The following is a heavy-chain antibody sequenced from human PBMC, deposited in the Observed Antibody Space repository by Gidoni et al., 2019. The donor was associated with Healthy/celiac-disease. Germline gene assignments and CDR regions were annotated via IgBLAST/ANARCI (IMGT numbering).Heavy chain of an antibody. D-gene: IGHD3-10*01. CDR3: ATPGEGDV. Sequence: QVQLVQSGAEVKKPGSSGKVSCKASGGTFSSYTISWVRQAPGQGLEWMGRLIPILGIANYAQKFQGRVTITADKSTSTAYMALSSLRSEDTAVYYCATPGEGDVWGQGTTVTVSS. CDR1: GGTFSSYT. CDR2: LIPILGIA. V-gene: IGHV1-69*02. J-gene: IGHJ6*02.